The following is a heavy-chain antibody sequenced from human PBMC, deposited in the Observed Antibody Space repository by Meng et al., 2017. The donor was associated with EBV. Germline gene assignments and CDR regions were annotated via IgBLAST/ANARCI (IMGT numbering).Heavy chain of an antibody. CDR2: ISAYNGNT. Sequence: VELGHAGPGGQKPGASAKVSCKASGYPFTSYGISWVRQAPGQGLEWMGWISAYNGNTNYAQKLQGRVTMTTDTSTSTAYMELRSLRSDDTAVYYCARGLDYFDYWGQGTLVTVSS. CDR3: ARGLDYFDY. V-gene: IGHV1-18*01. J-gene: IGHJ4*02. CDR1: GYPFTSYG.